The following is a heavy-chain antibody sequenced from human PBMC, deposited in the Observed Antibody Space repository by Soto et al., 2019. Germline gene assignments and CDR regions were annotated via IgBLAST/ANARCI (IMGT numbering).Heavy chain of an antibody. CDR3: ARLKGRYSSSPEAFDY. V-gene: IGHV5-51*01. D-gene: IGHD6-6*01. J-gene: IGHJ4*02. CDR1: GYSFTSYW. CDR2: IYPGDSDT. Sequence: GESLKISCKGSGYSFTSYWIGWVRQMPGKGLEWMGIIYPGDSDTRYSPSFQGQVTISADKSISTAYLQWSSLKASDTATYYCARLKGRYSSSPEAFDYWGQRTLVTVSS.